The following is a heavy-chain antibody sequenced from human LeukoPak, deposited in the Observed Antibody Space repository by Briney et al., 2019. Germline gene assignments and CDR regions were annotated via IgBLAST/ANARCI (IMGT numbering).Heavy chain of an antibody. V-gene: IGHV4-34*01. CDR3: GRAGSGRGRGGPNWFDP. Sequence: SEPLSLTCAAYGGSFSGYYWSWIRQPPGKGQERIGEINHSGSTNYNPSLKSRVTISVDTSKNQFSLKLSSVTAAGTAVYYCGRAGSGRGRGGPNWFDPWGEGTLVTVSS. D-gene: IGHD3-10*01. CDR2: INHSGST. J-gene: IGHJ5*02. CDR1: GGSFSGYY.